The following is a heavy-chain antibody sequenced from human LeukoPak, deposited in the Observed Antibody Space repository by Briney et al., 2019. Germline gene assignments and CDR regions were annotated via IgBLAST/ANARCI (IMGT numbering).Heavy chain of an antibody. D-gene: IGHD6-6*01. V-gene: IGHV4-30-4*01. CDR3: ARKYPDHWFDP. CDR1: GGSISSGIYY. Sequence: SETLSLTCTVSGGSISSGIYYWSWLRQPPGKGLEWIGYIFYTGSTYYSPSLKSRVTISVGTFKNQFSLKLSSVTAADTAVYYCARKYPDHWFDPWGQGTLVTVSS. CDR2: IFYTGST. J-gene: IGHJ5*02.